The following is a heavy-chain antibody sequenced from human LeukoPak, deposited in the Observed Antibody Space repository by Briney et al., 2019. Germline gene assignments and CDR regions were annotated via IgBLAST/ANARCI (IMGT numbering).Heavy chain of an antibody. CDR3: VGGSGWLPDY. D-gene: IGHD6-19*01. V-gene: IGHV3-7*04. CDR2: IKKDGSEK. J-gene: IGHJ4*02. Sequence: GGSLRLSCAASGFTFSSYWMNWVRQAPGKRLEWVANIKKDGSEKYYVDSAKGRFTISRDNAKNSLYLQMNSLRADDTAVYYCVGGSGWLPDYWGQGTLVTVSS. CDR1: GFTFSSYW.